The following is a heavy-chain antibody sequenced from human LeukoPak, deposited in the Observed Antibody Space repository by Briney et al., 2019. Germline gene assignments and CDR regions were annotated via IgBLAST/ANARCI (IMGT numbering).Heavy chain of an antibody. J-gene: IGHJ3*02. D-gene: IGHD1-26*01. CDR1: GFTFSSYA. CDR3: AREVGPGAFDI. Sequence: GGSLRLSCAASGFTFSSYAMNWVRQAPGKGLEWVSVISGSGSSTYYADSVKGRFTISRDNAKNSLYLQMNSLRAEDTALYYCAREVGPGAFDIWGQGTMVTVSS. V-gene: IGHV3-23*01. CDR2: ISGSGSST.